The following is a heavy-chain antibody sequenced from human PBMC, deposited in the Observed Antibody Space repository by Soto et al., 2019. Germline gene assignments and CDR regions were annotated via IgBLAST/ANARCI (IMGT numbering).Heavy chain of an antibody. D-gene: IGHD3-3*01. V-gene: IGHV2-5*02. J-gene: IGHJ4*02. Sequence: QITLNESGPTVVRPTETLTLTCRFSGFSLTTSGVGVGWIRQSPGKAPEWLALIYWDDDKRYSASLKSSLTITKVTSKNQVVLTVSDLDPTDTATYYCAHRVLRAVFGLVTTTAIYFDFWGQGTPVAVSS. CDR3: AHRVLRAVFGLVTTTAIYFDF. CDR2: IYWDDDK. CDR1: GFSLTTSGVG.